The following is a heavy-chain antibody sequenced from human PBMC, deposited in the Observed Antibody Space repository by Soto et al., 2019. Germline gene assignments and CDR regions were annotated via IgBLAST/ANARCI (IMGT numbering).Heavy chain of an antibody. J-gene: IGHJ4*02. V-gene: IGHV1-18*01. Sequence: GASVKVSCKASGYTFTSYGISWVRQAPGQGLEWMGWISAYNGNTNYAQKLQGRVTMTTDTSTSTAYMELRSLRSDDTAVYYCARGGWAAAGTYLGYDSSFAGDYWGQGTLVTVSS. CDR3: ARGGWAAAGTYLGYDSSFAGDY. CDR1: GYTFTSYG. CDR2: ISAYNGNT. D-gene: IGHD6-13*01.